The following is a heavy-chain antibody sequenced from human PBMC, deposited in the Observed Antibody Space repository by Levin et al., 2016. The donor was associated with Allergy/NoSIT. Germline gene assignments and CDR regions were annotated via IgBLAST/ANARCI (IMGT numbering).Heavy chain of an antibody. CDR1: GYTFTTYG. D-gene: IGHD3-10*01. CDR2: IIPFAGTA. J-gene: IGHJ5*02. CDR3: ARNRGDLSGRSNWFDP. V-gene: IGHV1-69*04. Sequence: SVKVSCKASGYTFTTYGISWVRQAPGQGLEWMGRIIPFAGTANYAQKFQGRVTLTADTSTRTTYMELSGLRSEDTAVYYCARNRGDLSGRSNWFDPWGQGTLVTVSS.